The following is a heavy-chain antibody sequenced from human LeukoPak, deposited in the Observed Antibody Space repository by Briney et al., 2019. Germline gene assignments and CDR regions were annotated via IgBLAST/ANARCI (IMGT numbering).Heavy chain of an antibody. CDR2: IYYSGST. CDR1: GGSISSYY. Sequence: SETLSLTCTVSGGSISSYYWSWIRQPPGKGLEWIGNIYYSGSTNYNPSLKSRVTISVDTSKNQFSLKLSSVTAADTAVYYCARQTAPGIAAVWGQGTLVTVSS. CDR3: ARQTAPGIAAV. D-gene: IGHD6-13*01. J-gene: IGHJ4*02. V-gene: IGHV4-59*08.